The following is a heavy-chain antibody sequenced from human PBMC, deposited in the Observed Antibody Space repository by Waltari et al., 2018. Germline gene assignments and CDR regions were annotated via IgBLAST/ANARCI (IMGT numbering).Heavy chain of an antibody. V-gene: IGHV3-30-3*01. CDR2: ISYDGSNK. Sequence: QVQLVESGGGVVQPGRSLRLSCAASGFTFSSYAMHWVRQAPGKGLEWVAVISYDGSNKYYADSVKGRFTISRDNSKNTLYLQMNSLRAEDTAVYYCARDDAAYHYGSGSLSGYWGQGTLVTISS. J-gene: IGHJ4*02. CDR1: GFTFSSYA. D-gene: IGHD3-10*01. CDR3: ARDDAAYHYGSGSLSGY.